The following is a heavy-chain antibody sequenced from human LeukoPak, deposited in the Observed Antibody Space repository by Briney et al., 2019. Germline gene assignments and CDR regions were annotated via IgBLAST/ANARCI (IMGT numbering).Heavy chain of an antibody. CDR3: ARGPLRGYCSGGSCYSGLFDY. J-gene: IGHJ4*02. V-gene: IGHV4-34*01. Sequence: SETLSLTCAVYGGSFSGYHWSWIRQPPGKGLEWIGEINHSGSTNYNPSLKSRVTISVDTSKNQFSLKLSSVTAADTAVYYCARGPLRGYCSGGSCYSGLFDYWGQGTLVTVSS. D-gene: IGHD2-15*01. CDR2: INHSGST. CDR1: GGSFSGYH.